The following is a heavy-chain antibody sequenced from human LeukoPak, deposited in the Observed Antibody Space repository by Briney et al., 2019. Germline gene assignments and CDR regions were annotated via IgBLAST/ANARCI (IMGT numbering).Heavy chain of an antibody. CDR2: IIPILGIA. V-gene: IGHV1-69*02. CDR3: ADGYSSGQDAFDI. J-gene: IGHJ3*02. Sequence: SVKVSCKASGGTFSSYTISWVRKAAGQGLECMGRIIPILGIANYAQKFQGRVTITAYKSTSTAYMELSSLRSEDTAVYYCADGYSSGQDAFDIWGQGTMVTVSS. D-gene: IGHD6-19*01. CDR1: GGTFSSYT.